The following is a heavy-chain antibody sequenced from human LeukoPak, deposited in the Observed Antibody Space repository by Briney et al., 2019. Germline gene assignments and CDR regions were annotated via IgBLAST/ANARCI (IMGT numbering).Heavy chain of an antibody. D-gene: IGHD3-22*01. CDR3: ARVRAYYYDSSGPPHDAFDI. CDR2: FDPEDGET. V-gene: IGHV1-24*01. CDR1: GYTLTELS. J-gene: IGHJ3*02. Sequence: ASVKVSCKVSGYTLTELSMHWVRQAPGRGLEWMGGFDPEDGETIYAQKFQGRVTMTEDTSTDTAYMELSSLRSEDTAVYYCARVRAYYYDSSGPPHDAFDIWGQGTMVTVSS.